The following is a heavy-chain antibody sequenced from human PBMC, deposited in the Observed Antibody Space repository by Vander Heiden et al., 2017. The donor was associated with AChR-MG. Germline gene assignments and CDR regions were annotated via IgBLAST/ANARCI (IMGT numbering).Heavy chain of an antibody. D-gene: IGHD6-19*01. Sequence: QVQLVQSGAEVKKPGASVKVSCKASGYTFTRYDINWVRQATGQGLEWMGWMNPNSGNTGYAQKFQGRVTMTRNTSISTAYMELSSLRSEDTAVYYCARKVAVAGCLRGGNWFDPWGQGTLVTVSA. CDR3: ARKVAVAGCLRGGNWFDP. CDR1: GYTFTRYD. J-gene: IGHJ5*02. CDR2: MNPNSGNT. V-gene: IGHV1-8*01.